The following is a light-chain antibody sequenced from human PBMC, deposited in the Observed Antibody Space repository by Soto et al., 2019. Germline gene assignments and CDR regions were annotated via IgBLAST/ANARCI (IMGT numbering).Light chain of an antibody. Sequence: EIVLTQSPATLSLSPGERATLSCRASQSVSSYLTWYQQKPGQAPTLLIYDASNRATGIPARFSGSGSGTDFTLTISSLEPEDFAVYYCQQRSNWPWTFAQGTKVEIK. CDR3: QQRSNWPWT. CDR2: DAS. CDR1: QSVSSY. J-gene: IGKJ1*01. V-gene: IGKV3-11*01.